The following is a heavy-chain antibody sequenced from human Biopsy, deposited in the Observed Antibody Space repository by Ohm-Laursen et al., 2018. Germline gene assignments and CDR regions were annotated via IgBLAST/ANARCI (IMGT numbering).Heavy chain of an antibody. Sequence: SDTLSLTCAVSGYSISSGYYWGWIRQPPGKGLEWIGSIYHSGSTYYNPSLKSLVTISVDTSKNQFSLKLRSVTAADTAGYYCARGQALKSFDYWGQGTLVTVSS. CDR3: ARGQALKSFDY. V-gene: IGHV4-38-2*01. J-gene: IGHJ4*02. CDR2: IYHSGST. CDR1: GYSISSGYY.